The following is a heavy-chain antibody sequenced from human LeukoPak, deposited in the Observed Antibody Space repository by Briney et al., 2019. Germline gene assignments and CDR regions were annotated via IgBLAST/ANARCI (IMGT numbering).Heavy chain of an antibody. D-gene: IGHD3-16*01. J-gene: IGHJ6*02. CDR1: GYTFTDYF. CDR2: VNPNSGGT. V-gene: IGHV1-2*02. Sequence: ASVKVSCKASGYTFTDYFVHWVRQAPGQGLEWMGWVNPNSGGTNYAQKFQGRVTMTRDTSISTAYMELSRLRSDDTAVYYCARDLDLDLGVDLYYYGMDVWGRGTTVTVSS. CDR3: ARDLDLDLGVDLYYYGMDV.